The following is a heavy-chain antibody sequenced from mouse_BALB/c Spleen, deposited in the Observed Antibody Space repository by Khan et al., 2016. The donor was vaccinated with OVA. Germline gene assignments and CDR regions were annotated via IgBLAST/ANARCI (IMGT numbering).Heavy chain of an antibody. D-gene: IGHD2-10*01. Sequence: EVQLQESGTELVRPGASVRLSCTATGFNIKDYYIHWVKQRPDQGLEWIGWIDPENGNTVYDPKFQGKASITADTSSDTAYLQLSSLTSEDTAAYYCPRSILLCFAYWGQGTTLTVSS. V-gene: IGHV14-1*02. CDR2: IDPENGNT. J-gene: IGHJ2*01. CDR1: GFNIKDYY. CDR3: PRSILLCFAY.